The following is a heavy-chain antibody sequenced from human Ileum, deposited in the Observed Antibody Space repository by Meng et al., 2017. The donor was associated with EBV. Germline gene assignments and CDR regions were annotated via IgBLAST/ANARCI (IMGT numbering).Heavy chain of an antibody. V-gene: IGHV4-4*02. Sequence: QGRLHESGPGLVKPSGTLSLPCGVSGGSISSSNWWSWVRQPPGKGLEWIGEIYHSGSTNYNPSLKSRVTISVDKSKNQFSLNLSSVTAADTAVYYCARVGQWLPIDYWGQGTLVTVSS. CDR1: GGSISSSNW. CDR3: ARVGQWLPIDY. D-gene: IGHD6-19*01. J-gene: IGHJ4*02. CDR2: IYHSGST.